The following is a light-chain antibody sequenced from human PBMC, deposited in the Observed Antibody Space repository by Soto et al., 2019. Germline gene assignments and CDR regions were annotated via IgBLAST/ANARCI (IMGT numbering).Light chain of an antibody. CDR3: QHYNSFPT. CDR1: QSISSW. Sequence: DIKMSQSPSTLPSSVRDRVTITCRASQSISSWLAWYQQKPGKAPKLLIYKASSLESGVPSRFSGSGSGTEFTLTISSLQPDDFATYYCQHYNSFPTFGQGTDWRL. J-gene: IGKJ5*01. V-gene: IGKV1-5*03. CDR2: KAS.